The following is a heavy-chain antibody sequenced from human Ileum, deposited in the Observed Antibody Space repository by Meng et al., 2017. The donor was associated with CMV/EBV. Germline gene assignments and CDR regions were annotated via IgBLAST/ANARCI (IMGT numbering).Heavy chain of an antibody. V-gene: IGHV4-34*01. CDR2: INDTGNT. J-gene: IGHJ4*02. CDR1: GGSLSGSN. D-gene: IGHD6-6*01. Sequence: VPLQAWGAGLLKPSETPSLTFAVYGGSLSGSNWSWIRQTPDKGLEWIAEINDTGNTWFNPALKSRITMSIDTSANQLSLKLTSVTAADAAVYYCARGWVHSASSLHFDYWSQGTLVTVSS. CDR3: ARGWVHSASSLHFDY.